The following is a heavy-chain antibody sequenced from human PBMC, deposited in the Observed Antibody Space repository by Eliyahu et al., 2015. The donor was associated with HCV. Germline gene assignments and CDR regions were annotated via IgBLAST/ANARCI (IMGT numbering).Heavy chain of an antibody. V-gene: IGHV3-11*01. CDR2: ISDSGSTR. D-gene: IGHD4/OR15-4a*01. Sequence: QVQLVEAGGGLVKPGGSLRLSCAASGFSFSXYYMSWIRQAPGKGLEWVSYISDSGSTRYYADSVKGRFTISRDNAKNSLHLQVNSLRAEDTAVYYCARDLGGDYGLRAAFDIWDSPRDNGHRLF. CDR1: GFSFSXYY. CDR3: ARDLGGDYGLRAAFDI. J-gene: IGHJ3*02.